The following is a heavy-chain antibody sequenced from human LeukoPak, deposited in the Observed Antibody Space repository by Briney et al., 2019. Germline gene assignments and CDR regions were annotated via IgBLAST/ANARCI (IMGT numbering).Heavy chain of an antibody. J-gene: IGHJ6*02. CDR2: ISAYNGNT. D-gene: IGHD2-2*01. CDR3: ARYYCSSTSCSPDCYYGMDV. CDR1: GYTFTSYG. Sequence: ASVKVSCKASGYTFTSYGISWVRQAPGQGLEWMGWISAYNGNTNYAQKLQGRVTITADESTSTAYMELSSLRSEDTAVYYCARYYCSSTSCSPDCYYGMDVWGQGTTVTVSS. V-gene: IGHV1-18*01.